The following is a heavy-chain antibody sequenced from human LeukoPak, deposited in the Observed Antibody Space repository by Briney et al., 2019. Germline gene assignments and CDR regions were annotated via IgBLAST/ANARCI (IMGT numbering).Heavy chain of an antibody. V-gene: IGHV4-39*01. J-gene: IGHJ4*02. CDR3: AKSDGYGLIDY. CDR1: GASISGSGYY. D-gene: IGHD2-21*02. CDR2: IYYSGST. Sequence: SETLSLTCAVSGASISGSGYYWGWIRQPPGKGLEWIGNIYYSGSTYYNASLQSRVAISIDTSKNQFSLRLNSVTAADTAMYYCAKSDGYGLIDYWGQGTLVTVSS.